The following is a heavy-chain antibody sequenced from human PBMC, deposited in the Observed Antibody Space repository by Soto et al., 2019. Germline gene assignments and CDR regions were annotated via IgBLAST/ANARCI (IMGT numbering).Heavy chain of an antibody. J-gene: IGHJ6*02. Sequence: GASVKVSCKASGYTFTTHAIHWVCQAPGQGLEWVGRIDGGNGNTRYSQRFQGRATFTRDTSASTAYMELSSLTSEDTAVYYCVRDIPTGASYYGLDVWGQGTTVTVSS. CDR1: GYTFTTHA. CDR3: VRDIPTGASYYGLDV. CDR2: IDGGNGNT. D-gene: IGHD2-21*01. V-gene: IGHV1-3*01.